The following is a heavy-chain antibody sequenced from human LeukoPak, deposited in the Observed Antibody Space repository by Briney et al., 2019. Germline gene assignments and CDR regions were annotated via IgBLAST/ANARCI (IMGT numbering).Heavy chain of an antibody. D-gene: IGHD5-12*01. CDR3: ARDSGGYDYYSYFDY. Sequence: GGSLRLSCAASGFTFSSYAMHWVAQAPGTGLRGWAVISYDGSNKYYADSVKGRFTISRDNSKNTLYLQMNSLRAEDTAVYYCARDSGGYDYYSYFDYWGQGTLVTVSS. V-gene: IGHV3-30-3*01. CDR2: ISYDGSNK. J-gene: IGHJ4*02. CDR1: GFTFSSYA.